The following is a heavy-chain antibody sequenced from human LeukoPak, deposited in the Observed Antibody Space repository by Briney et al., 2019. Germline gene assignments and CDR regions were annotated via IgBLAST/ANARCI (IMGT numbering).Heavy chain of an antibody. CDR1: GFTFSSYG. CDR2: IWYDGSNK. D-gene: IGHD2-21*02. CDR3: ARDRAPYCGGDCNDAFDI. Sequence: PGGSLRLSCAASGFTFSSYGMHWVRQAPGKGLEWVAVIWYDGSNKYYADSVKGRFTISRDNSKNTLYLQMNSLRAEDTAVYYCARDRAPYCGGDCNDAFDIWGQGTMVNVSS. V-gene: IGHV3-33*01. J-gene: IGHJ3*02.